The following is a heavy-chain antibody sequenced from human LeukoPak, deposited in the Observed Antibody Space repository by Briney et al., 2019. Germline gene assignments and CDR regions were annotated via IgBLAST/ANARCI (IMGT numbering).Heavy chain of an antibody. V-gene: IGHV1-8*01. CDR2: MNPNSGNT. Sequence: ASVKVSCKASGYTFTSYDINWVRQATGQGLEWMGWMNPNSGNTGYAQKFQGRVTITADKSTSTAYMELSSLRSEDTAVYYCARGGMGIWPFDLWGRGTLVTVSS. CDR1: GYTFTSYD. J-gene: IGHJ2*01. CDR3: ARGGMGIWPFDL. D-gene: IGHD7-27*01.